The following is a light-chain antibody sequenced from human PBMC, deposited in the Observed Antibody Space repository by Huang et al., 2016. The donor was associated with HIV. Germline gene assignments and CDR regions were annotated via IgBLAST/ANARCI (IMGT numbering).Light chain of an antibody. CDR2: GAS. Sequence: ERVMTQSPATLSVAPGERVTLSCRASHSVSSNLAWYQQKPGQAPRLLIHGASTRATGIPASFSGSGSGTEFTLAISSLQSEDSGVYFCQQYDNWPLTFGQGTRLEIK. CDR3: QQYDNWPLT. J-gene: IGKJ5*01. CDR1: HSVSSN. V-gene: IGKV3-15*01.